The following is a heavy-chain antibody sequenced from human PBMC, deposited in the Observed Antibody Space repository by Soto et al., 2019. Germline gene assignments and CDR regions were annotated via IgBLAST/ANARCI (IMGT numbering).Heavy chain of an antibody. Sequence: QVQLQESGPGLVKPSETLSLTCTVSGGSVSSGSYYWSWIRQPPGKGLEWIGYIYYSGSTNYNPSLKSRVTISVDTSKNQFSLKLSSVTAADTAVYYCARWGNYHYYYGMDVWGQGTTVTVSS. CDR2: IYYSGST. V-gene: IGHV4-61*01. CDR1: GGSVSSGSYY. CDR3: ARWGNYHYYYGMDV. D-gene: IGHD3-16*01. J-gene: IGHJ6*02.